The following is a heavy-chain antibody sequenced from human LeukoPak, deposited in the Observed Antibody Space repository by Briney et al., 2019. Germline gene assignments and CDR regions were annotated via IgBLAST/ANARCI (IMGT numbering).Heavy chain of an antibody. CDR3: GRDQQQWLPTIADY. CDR2: ISAFNGNT. J-gene: IGHJ4*02. Sequence: ASVKVSCKASGYSFTTYGISWVRQAPGQGFEWMGWISAFNGNTNYAQNLQGRVTMTTDTSTSTAYMELRSLRSDDTAVYYCGRDQQQWLPTIADYWGQGTLVSVSS. D-gene: IGHD6-19*01. V-gene: IGHV1-18*01. CDR1: GYSFTTYG.